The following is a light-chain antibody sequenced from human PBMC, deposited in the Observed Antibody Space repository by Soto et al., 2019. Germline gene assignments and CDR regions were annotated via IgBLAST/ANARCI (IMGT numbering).Light chain of an antibody. CDR3: LQDYNYPWT. V-gene: IGKV1-6*01. CDR1: QDIRNY. J-gene: IGKJ1*01. Sequence: AIQLTQSPSSLSASVGDRVTVTCRASQDIRNYLAWYQQKPGKAPKLLICDASTLYSGVPSRFSGSGYGTDFSLTISSLQPEDVATYYCLQDYNYPWTFGQGTKPDI. CDR2: DAS.